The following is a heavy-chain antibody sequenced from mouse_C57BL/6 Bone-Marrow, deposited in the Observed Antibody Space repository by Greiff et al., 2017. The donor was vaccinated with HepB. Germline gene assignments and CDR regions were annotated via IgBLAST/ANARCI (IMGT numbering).Heavy chain of an antibody. J-gene: IGHJ2*01. CDR2: ISDGGSYT. CDR1: GFTLSSYA. CDR3: ARDDTTVVAPDY. D-gene: IGHD1-1*01. V-gene: IGHV5-4*01. Sequence: EVKLVESGGGLVKPGGSLKLSCAASGFTLSSYAMSWVRQTPEKRLEWVATISDGGSYTYYPDNVKGRFTISRDNAKNNLYLQMSHLKSEDTAMYYCARDDTTVVAPDYWGQGTTLTVSS.